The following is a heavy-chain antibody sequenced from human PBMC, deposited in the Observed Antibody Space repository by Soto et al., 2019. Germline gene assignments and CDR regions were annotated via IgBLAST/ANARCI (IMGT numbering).Heavy chain of an antibody. CDR3: ARLDELVTTYYFDY. D-gene: IGHD6-6*01. CDR2: IYYSGST. V-gene: IGHV4-39*01. J-gene: IGHJ4*02. CDR1: GGSISSSSYY. Sequence: PSETLSLTCTVSGGSISSSSYYWGWIRQPPGKGLEWIGSIYYSGSTYYNPSLKSRVTISVDTSKNQFSLKLSSVTAADTAVYYCARLDELVTTYYFDYWGQGTLVTVSS.